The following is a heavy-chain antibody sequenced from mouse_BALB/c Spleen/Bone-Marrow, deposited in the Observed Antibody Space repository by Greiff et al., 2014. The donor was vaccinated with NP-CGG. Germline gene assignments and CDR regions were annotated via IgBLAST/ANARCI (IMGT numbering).Heavy chain of an antibody. Sequence: QVQLQQSGAELVRPGVSVKISCKGSGYTFTDYAMHWVKQSHAKSLEWIGIISSSYGDATYNQKFKGKATMTVDKSSNTAYMELARLTSEDSAIYYCARGLSYYYCTSYYFDYWGQGTTLTVSS. J-gene: IGHJ2*01. CDR2: ISSSYGDA. V-gene: IGHV1S137*01. CDR1: GYTFTDYA. CDR3: ARGLSYYYCTSYYFDY. D-gene: IGHD1-1*01.